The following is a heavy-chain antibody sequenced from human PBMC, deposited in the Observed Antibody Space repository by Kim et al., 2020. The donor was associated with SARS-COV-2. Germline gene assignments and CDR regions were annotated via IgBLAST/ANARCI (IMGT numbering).Heavy chain of an antibody. V-gene: IGHV3-74*01. J-gene: IGHJ4*02. CDR3: ARGWYSYGAASLDY. Sequence: EDSVKGRLHISSDHAKNTLNLQMNGLRAEDTAVYYCARGWYSYGAASLDYWGQGTLVTVSS. D-gene: IGHD5-18*01.